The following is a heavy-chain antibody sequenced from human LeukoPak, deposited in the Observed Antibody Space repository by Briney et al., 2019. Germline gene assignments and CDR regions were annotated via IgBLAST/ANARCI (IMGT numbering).Heavy chain of an antibody. J-gene: IGHJ4*02. D-gene: IGHD3-22*01. CDR3: AREKPTRTYYYDSSGKFDY. V-gene: IGHV4-39*07. CDR2: IYYSGST. CDR1: GGSISSSSFY. Sequence: SETLSLTCTVSGGSISSSSFYWGWIRQPPGKGLEWIGSIYYSGSTYYNPSLKSRVTISVDTSKNQFSLKLSSVTAADTAVYYCAREKPTRTYYYDSSGKFDYWGQGTLVTVSS.